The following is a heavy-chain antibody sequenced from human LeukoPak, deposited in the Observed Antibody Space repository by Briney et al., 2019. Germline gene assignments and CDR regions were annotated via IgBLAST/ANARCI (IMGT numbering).Heavy chain of an antibody. J-gene: IGHJ5*02. CDR2: IRYDGSNK. V-gene: IGHV3-30*02. D-gene: IGHD2-2*01. CDR1: GFTFSSYG. Sequence: GGSLRLSCAASGFTFSSYGMHWVRQAPGKGLEWVAFIRYDGSNKYYADSVKGRFTISRDNSKNTLYLQMNSLRAEDTAVYYCAKSVVPAAILWFDAWGQGTLVTVSS. CDR3: AKSVVPAAILWFDA.